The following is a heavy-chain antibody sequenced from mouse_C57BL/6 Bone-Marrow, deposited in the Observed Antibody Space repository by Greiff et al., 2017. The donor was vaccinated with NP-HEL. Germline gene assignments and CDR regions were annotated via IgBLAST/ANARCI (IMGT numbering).Heavy chain of an antibody. J-gene: IGHJ3*01. Sequence: QVQLQQSGPGLVQPSQSLSITCTVSGFSLTSYGVHWVRQSPGKGLEWLGVIWRGGSTDYNAAFMSRLSITKDNSKSQVFFKMNSLQADDTAIYYCATTSLIYYGNYAWFAYWGQGTLVTVSA. CDR1: GFSLTSYG. CDR3: ATTSLIYYGNYAWFAY. V-gene: IGHV2-5*01. CDR2: IWRGGST. D-gene: IGHD2-1*01.